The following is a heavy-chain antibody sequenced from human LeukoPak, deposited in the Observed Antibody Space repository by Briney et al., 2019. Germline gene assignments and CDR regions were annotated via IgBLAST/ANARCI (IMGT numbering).Heavy chain of an antibody. D-gene: IGHD2-21*02. CDR3: VTAYCGGDCYYNAFDI. CDR1: GGSFSGYY. CDR2: INHSGST. Sequence: SETLSLTCAVYGGSFSGYYWSWIRQPPGKGLEWIGEINHSGSTYYNPSLKSRVTISVDTSKNQFSLKLSSVTAADTAVYYCVTAYCGGDCYYNAFDIWGQGTMVTVSS. V-gene: IGHV4-34*01. J-gene: IGHJ3*02.